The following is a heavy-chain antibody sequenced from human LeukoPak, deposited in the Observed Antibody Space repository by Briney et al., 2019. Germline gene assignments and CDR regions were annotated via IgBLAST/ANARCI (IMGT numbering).Heavy chain of an antibody. CDR1: VYSFTSYW. V-gene: IGHV5-51*01. D-gene: IGHD3-22*01. Sequence: GESLKISCKGSVYSFTSYWMGWVRQMPGKGLEWMGIIYPGDSDTRYSPSFQGQVTISADKSISTAYLQWSSLKASDTAMYYCPRQMVYDSSGADAFDIWCQGTMVTVSS. CDR3: PRQMVYDSSGADAFDI. CDR2: IYPGDSDT. J-gene: IGHJ3*02.